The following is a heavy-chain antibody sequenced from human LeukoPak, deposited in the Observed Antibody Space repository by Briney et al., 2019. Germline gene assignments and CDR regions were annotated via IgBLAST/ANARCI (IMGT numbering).Heavy chain of an antibody. CDR1: GYTFTMYC. V-gene: IGHV1-18*01. CDR3: ARDRQGGY. CDR2: LSSYNGNT. J-gene: IGHJ4*02. Sequence: ASVTVSFKASGYTFTMYCIGGVRQAPGQGGGWVGWLSSYNGNTTYAQNPQGRVTMTTDTSTSTAYTELRSLRSDDTAVYYCARDRQGGYWGQGTLVTVSS. D-gene: IGHD3-16*01.